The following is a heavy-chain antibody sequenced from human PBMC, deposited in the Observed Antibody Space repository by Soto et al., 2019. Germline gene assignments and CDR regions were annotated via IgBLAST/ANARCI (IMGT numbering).Heavy chain of an antibody. CDR1: GVSISSSSYY. D-gene: IGHD3-3*01. J-gene: IGHJ4*02. V-gene: IGHV4-39*01. CDR2: IYYSGST. CDR3: ARAQRVLGVVIGLDY. Sequence: SETLSLTCTVSGVSISSSSYYWGWIRQPPGKGLEWIGSIYYSGSTYYNPSLKSRVTISVDTSKNQFSLKLSSVTAADTAVYYCARAQRVLGVVIGLDYWGQGTLVTVS.